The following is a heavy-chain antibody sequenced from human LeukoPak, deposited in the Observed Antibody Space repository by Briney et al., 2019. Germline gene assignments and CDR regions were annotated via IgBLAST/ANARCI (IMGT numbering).Heavy chain of an antibody. Sequence: SETLSLTCTVSGGSISSYYWSWIRQPPGKGLEWIGYIYYSGSTNYNPSLKSRVTISVDTSKNQFSLKLSSVTAADTAVYYCARGGFGELENYYYYGMDVWGQGTTVTVSS. CDR3: ARGGFGELENYYYYGMDV. CDR2: IYYSGST. D-gene: IGHD3-10*01. CDR1: GGSISSYY. V-gene: IGHV4-59*08. J-gene: IGHJ6*02.